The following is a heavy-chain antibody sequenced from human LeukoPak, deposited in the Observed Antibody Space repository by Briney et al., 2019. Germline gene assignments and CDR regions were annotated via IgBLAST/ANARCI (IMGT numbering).Heavy chain of an antibody. D-gene: IGHD3-3*01. Sequence: SETLSLTCAVYGGSFSGYYWSWIRQPPGKGLEWIGEINHSGSTNYNPSLKSRVTISVDTSKNQFSLKLSSVTAADTAVYYCARGGFWSGLTTRFFDPWGQGTLVTVSS. V-gene: IGHV4-34*01. CDR1: GGSFSGYY. CDR2: INHSGST. J-gene: IGHJ5*02. CDR3: ARGGFWSGLTTRFFDP.